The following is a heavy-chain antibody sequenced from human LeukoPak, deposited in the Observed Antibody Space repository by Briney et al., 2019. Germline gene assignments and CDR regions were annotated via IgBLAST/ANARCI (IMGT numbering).Heavy chain of an antibody. J-gene: IGHJ3*02. V-gene: IGHV6-1*01. CDR3: ARDHMRAFDI. D-gene: IGHD2-2*01. Sequence: PSQTLSLTCAISGDSVSTNSVAWNWIRQSPSRGLEWLGRTYYRSKWYSDYAVSVKSRITINPDTSKNQFSLQLNSVTPEDTALYYCARDHMRAFDIWGQGTMVTVSS. CDR1: GDSVSTNSVA. CDR2: TYYRSKWYS.